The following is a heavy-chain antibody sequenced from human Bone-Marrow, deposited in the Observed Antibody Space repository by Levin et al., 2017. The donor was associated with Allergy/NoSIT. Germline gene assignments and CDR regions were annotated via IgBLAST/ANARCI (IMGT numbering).Heavy chain of an antibody. CDR1: GYRFTSYF. Sequence: ASVKVSCTASGYRFTSYFLYWVRQAPGQGLEWMGIINPSAGSSIYAQKFQGRVNMTRDTSTSTVYMELSSLRSEDTAVYYCARKTLTGWDNWFDPWGQGTLVTVSS. CDR3: ARKTLTGWDNWFDP. CDR2: INPSAGSS. D-gene: IGHD3-9*01. J-gene: IGHJ5*02. V-gene: IGHV1-46*01.